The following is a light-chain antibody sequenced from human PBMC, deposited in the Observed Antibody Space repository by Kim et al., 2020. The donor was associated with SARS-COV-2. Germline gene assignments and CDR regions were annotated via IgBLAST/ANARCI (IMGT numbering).Light chain of an antibody. CDR3: QSYDRSLNGVI. CDR2: ADN. J-gene: IGLJ2*01. V-gene: IGLV1-40*01. CDR1: RSNFGAGYD. Sequence: QGGNTSRPWDRSNFGAGYDVHWYQHRPGTAPKLLIYADNNRPSGVPYRFSGSKSGTSASLAITGLQAEDEADYYCQSYDRSLNGVIFGGGTQLTVL.